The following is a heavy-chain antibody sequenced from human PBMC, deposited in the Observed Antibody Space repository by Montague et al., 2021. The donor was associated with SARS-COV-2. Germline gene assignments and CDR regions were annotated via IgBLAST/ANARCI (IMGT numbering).Heavy chain of an antibody. CDR1: GLLFAAST. J-gene: IGHJ4*02. CDR2: IRSEANDYAT. Sequence: SLRLSCAASGLLFAASTIHWVRQASGKGLDWVGRIRSEANDYATVYAASVTGRFTISRDDSKNTAYLEMNSLKTEDTAVYYCTSGYDRRPYWGQGTLVTVSS. V-gene: IGHV3-73*01. CDR3: TSGYDRRPY. D-gene: IGHD5-12*01.